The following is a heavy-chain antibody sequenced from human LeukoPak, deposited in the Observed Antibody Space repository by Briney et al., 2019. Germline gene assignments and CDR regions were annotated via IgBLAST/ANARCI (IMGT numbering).Heavy chain of an antibody. J-gene: IGHJ4*02. Sequence: ASVKVSCKVSGYTLTELSMHWVRQAPGKGLEWMGGFDPEDGETIYAQKFQGRVTMTEDTFTDTAYMELSSPRSEDTAVYYCATAGYYYYDSSGYFHWGQGTLVTVSS. CDR3: ATAGYYYYDSSGYFH. CDR1: GYTLTELS. CDR2: FDPEDGET. D-gene: IGHD3-22*01. V-gene: IGHV1-24*01.